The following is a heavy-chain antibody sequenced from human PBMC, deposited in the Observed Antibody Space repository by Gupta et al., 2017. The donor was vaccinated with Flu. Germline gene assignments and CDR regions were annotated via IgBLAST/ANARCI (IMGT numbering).Heavy chain of an antibody. D-gene: IGHD3-9*01. CDR2: ISWNSGSI. Sequence: EVQLVESGGGLVQPGRSLRLSCAASGFTFDDYAMHWVRQAPGKGLEWVSGISWNSGSIGYADSVKGRFTISRDNAKNSLYLQMNSLRAEDTALYYCAKGAHYDILTGYPNPDFDLWGRGTLVTVSA. V-gene: IGHV3-9*01. CDR1: GFTFDDYA. J-gene: IGHJ2*01. CDR3: AKGAHYDILTGYPNPDFDL.